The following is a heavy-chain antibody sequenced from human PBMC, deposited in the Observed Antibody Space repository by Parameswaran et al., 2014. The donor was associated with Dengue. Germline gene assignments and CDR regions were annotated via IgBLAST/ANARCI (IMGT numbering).Heavy chain of an antibody. D-gene: IGHD4-17*01. CDR2: IYWDDDK. V-gene: IGHV2-5*02. J-gene: IGHJ4*02. CDR3: AHYTTSACFDY. Sequence: PGKALEWLALIYWDDDKRYSPSLKSRLTITKDTSKNQVVLTMTNMDPVDTATYYCAHYTTSACFDYWGQGTLVTVSS.